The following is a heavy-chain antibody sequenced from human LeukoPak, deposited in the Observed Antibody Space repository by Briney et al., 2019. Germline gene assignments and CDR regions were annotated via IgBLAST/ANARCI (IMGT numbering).Heavy chain of an antibody. J-gene: IGHJ4*02. V-gene: IGHV3-30*18. CDR3: AKGLYDYGSSVD. Sequence: GGSLRLSCEGSGFTASGFGFSSFAMYWVRQAPGKGLEWVAVISYDGSNKYYADSVKGRFTISRDNSKNTLYLQMNSLRAEDTAVYYCAKGLYDYGSSVDWGQGTLVTVSS. D-gene: IGHD4-17*01. CDR1: GFGFSSFA. CDR2: ISYDGSNK.